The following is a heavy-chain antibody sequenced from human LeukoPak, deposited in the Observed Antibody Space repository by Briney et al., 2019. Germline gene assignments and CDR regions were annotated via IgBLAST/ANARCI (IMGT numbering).Heavy chain of an antibody. CDR2: IYYSGST. Sequence: SETLSLTCTVSGGSISSSSYYWGWIRQPPGKGLERIGSIYYSGSTYYNPSLKSRVTISVDTSKNQFSLKLSSVTAADTAVYYCARHVKGSGSNWFDPWGQGTLVTVSS. V-gene: IGHV4-39*01. CDR1: GGSISSSSYY. J-gene: IGHJ5*02. CDR3: ARHVKGSGSNWFDP. D-gene: IGHD3-10*01.